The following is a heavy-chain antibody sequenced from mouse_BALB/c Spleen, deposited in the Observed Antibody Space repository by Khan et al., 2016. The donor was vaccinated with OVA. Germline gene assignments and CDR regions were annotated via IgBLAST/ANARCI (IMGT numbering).Heavy chain of an antibody. CDR1: GYTFISYW. CDR3: TRRGRYGNFVY. D-gene: IGHD2-1*01. V-gene: IGHV1-7*01. Sequence: QVQLQQSGTELAKPGASVKMSCKASGYTFISYWMHWVKQRPGQGLEWIGYINPSTGYTEYNQRFKDKATLTTDKSSNTAYMQLSRLTSEDSAGYDCTRRGRYGNFVYWGQGTRVTVSA. J-gene: IGHJ3*01. CDR2: INPSTGYT.